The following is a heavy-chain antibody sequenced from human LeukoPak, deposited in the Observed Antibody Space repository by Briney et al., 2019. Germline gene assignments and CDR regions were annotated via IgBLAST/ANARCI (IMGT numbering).Heavy chain of an antibody. CDR3: ARAHYYGSGLSFFDY. Sequence: SGTLSLTCTVSGGSISSGSYYWSWIRQPAGKGLEWIGRIYTSGSTNYNPSLKSRVTISVDTSKNQFSLKLSSVTAADTAVYYCARAHYYGSGLSFFDYWGQGTLVTVSS. CDR2: IYTSGST. V-gene: IGHV4-61*02. J-gene: IGHJ4*02. D-gene: IGHD3-10*01. CDR1: GGSISSGSYY.